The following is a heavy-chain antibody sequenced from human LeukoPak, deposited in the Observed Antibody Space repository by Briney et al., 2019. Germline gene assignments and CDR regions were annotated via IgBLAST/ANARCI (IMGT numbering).Heavy chain of an antibody. D-gene: IGHD6-19*01. Sequence: QPGGSLRLSCAASGFTFSSYGMHWVRQAPGKGLEWVAVIWYDGSNKYYADSVKGRFTISRDNSKNTLYLRMNGLRAEDTAVYYCARGLAVAGKTTQFDYWGQGTLVTVSS. CDR3: ARGLAVAGKTTQFDY. CDR2: IWYDGSNK. J-gene: IGHJ4*02. V-gene: IGHV3-33*08. CDR1: GFTFSSYG.